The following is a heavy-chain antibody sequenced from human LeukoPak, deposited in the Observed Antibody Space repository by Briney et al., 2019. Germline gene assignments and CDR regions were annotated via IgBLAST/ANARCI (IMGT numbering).Heavy chain of an antibody. CDR3: ARDIRGYYYDSSGSSGAFDI. CDR1: GFTVRSYW. J-gene: IGHJ3*02. V-gene: IGHV3-7*01. D-gene: IGHD3-22*01. Sequence: GWSLRLSCVASGFTVRSYWLNWVRQAPGKGLEWVASIRDDEKKTYYVDSVRGRITNSRDNAKSSLDLQMNSLRVEDTAVYYCARDIRGYYYDSSGSSGAFDIWGQGTMATVSS. CDR2: IRDDEKKT.